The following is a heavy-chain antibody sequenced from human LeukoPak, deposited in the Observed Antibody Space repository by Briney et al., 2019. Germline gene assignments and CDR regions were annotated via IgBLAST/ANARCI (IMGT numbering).Heavy chain of an antibody. CDR2: TRNKANNYAT. Sequence: GGSLRLSCAASGYTFSDHYIDWVRQAPGKGLEWVGHTRNKANNYATEYAASVKGRSTISRDDSRNSVYLQTNSLKTEDTAVYYCTRWRSGTSDWGQGTLVTVSS. V-gene: IGHV3-72*01. CDR1: GYTFSDHY. J-gene: IGHJ4*02. CDR3: TRWRSGTSD. D-gene: IGHD4-23*01.